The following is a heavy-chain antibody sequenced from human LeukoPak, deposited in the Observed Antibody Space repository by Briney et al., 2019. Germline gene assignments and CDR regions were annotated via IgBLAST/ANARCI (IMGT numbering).Heavy chain of an antibody. D-gene: IGHD4-23*01. Sequence: QSGGSLRLSCAASGFTFSSYEMNWVRQAPGKGLEWVSAISGSAVSTYYADSVKGRFTISRDNSKNTLYLQMNSLRVEDTAVYYCAKAVPKAVVTPSFDYWGQGTLVTVSS. CDR1: GFTFSSYE. CDR3: AKAVPKAVVTPSFDY. CDR2: ISGSAVST. V-gene: IGHV3-23*01. J-gene: IGHJ4*02.